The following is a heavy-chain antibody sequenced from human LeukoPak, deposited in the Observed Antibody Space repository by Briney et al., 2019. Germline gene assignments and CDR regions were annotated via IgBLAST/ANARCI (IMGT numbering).Heavy chain of an antibody. CDR1: GFTFSDYY. CDR3: ARRRDCGGDCYFLDY. V-gene: IGHV3-11*03. D-gene: IGHD2-21*02. J-gene: IGHJ4*02. Sequence: GGSLRLSCAASGFTFSDYYMSWIRQAPGKGLEWVSYISSSSSYTNYADSVKGRFTISRDNAKNSLYLQMNSLRDEDTAVYYCARRRDCGGDCYFLDYWGQGTLVTVSS. CDR2: ISSSSSYT.